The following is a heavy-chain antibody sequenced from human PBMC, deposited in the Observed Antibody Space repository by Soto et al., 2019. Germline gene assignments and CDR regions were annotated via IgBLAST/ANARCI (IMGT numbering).Heavy chain of an antibody. Sequence: QVQLVQSGAEVKKPGSSVKVSCKASGGTFNNHAINWVRQAPGQGLEWMGGIIPIFGTSNYAQKFQGRVAITAHESTKPAYRALSSLRSQDTAVHYCVRGKIRERATMWRATGFDPWGQGTLVTVSS. J-gene: IGHJ5*02. D-gene: IGHD5-12*01. CDR2: IIPIFGTS. CDR1: GGTFNNHA. V-gene: IGHV1-69*01. CDR3: VRGKIRERATMWRATGFDP.